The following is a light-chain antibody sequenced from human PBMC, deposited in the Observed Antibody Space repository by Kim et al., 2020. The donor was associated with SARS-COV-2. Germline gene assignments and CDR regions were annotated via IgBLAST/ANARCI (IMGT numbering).Light chain of an antibody. J-gene: IGLJ3*02. CDR1: VLTKKY. CDR3: YSAADSNHWV. Sequence: SYELTQPSSVSVSPGQTARITCSGDVLTKKYARWFQQKPGQAPVMVIYKDSERPSGIPERFSGSSSGTTVTLTISGAQLEDEANYYCYSAADSNHWVFGGGTQLTVL. CDR2: KDS. V-gene: IGLV3-27*01.